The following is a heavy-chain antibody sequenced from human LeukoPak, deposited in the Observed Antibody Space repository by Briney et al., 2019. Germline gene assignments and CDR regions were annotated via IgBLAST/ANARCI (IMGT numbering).Heavy chain of an antibody. V-gene: IGHV4-39*07. D-gene: IGHD1-26*01. Sequence: SETLSLTCTVSGGSISSSSYYWGWIRQPPGKGLEWIGSIYYSGSTYYNPSLKSRVTISVDTSKNQFSLKLSSVTAADTAVYYCARDPRGQWELLTPYFDYWGQGTLVTVSS. CDR1: GGSISSSSYY. CDR3: ARDPRGQWELLTPYFDY. J-gene: IGHJ4*02. CDR2: IYYSGST.